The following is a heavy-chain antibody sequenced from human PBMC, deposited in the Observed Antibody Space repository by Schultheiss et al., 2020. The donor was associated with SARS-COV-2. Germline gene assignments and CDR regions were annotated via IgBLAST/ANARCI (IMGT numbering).Heavy chain of an antibody. CDR2: ISYDGSNK. D-gene: IGHD3-22*01. V-gene: IGHV3-30-3*01. CDR1: GFTFSNAW. CDR3: AREGFYYYDSSGYYGAFDY. Sequence: GGSLRLSCAASGFTFSNAWMSWVRQAPGKGLEWVAVISYDGSNKYYADSVKGRFTISRDNSKNTLYLQMNSLRAEDTAVYYCAREGFYYYDSSGYYGAFDYWGQGTLVTVSS. J-gene: IGHJ4*02.